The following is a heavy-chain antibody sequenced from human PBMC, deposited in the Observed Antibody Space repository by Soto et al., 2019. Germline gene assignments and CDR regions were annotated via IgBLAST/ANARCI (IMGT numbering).Heavy chain of an antibody. CDR1: GDSISSSHW. D-gene: IGHD6-6*01. CDR2: IYHSGST. CDR3: ARALGSSPYHFYGMDV. V-gene: IGHV4-4*02. Sequence: QVQLQESGLGLVKPSGTLSLTCAVSGDSISSSHWWTWVRQPPGKGLEWIGEIYHSGSTKNNPSLKNRVTISADKSKNQFSLKLTSVTAADTAVYYCARALGSSPYHFYGMDVWGQGTPVTVSS. J-gene: IGHJ6*02.